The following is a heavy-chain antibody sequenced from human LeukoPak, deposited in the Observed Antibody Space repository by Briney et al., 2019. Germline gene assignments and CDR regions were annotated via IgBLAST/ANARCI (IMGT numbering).Heavy chain of an antibody. CDR2: ISYDGSNK. D-gene: IGHD3-3*01. J-gene: IGHJ4*02. V-gene: IGHV3-30-3*01. Sequence: GGSLRLSCAASGFTFSSYAMHWVRQAPGKGLDWVAVISYDGSNKYYADSVKGRFTISRDNSKNTLYLQMNSLRAEDTAVYYCARLRFLEWLLFDYWGQGTLVTVST. CDR3: ARLRFLEWLLFDY. CDR1: GFTFSSYA.